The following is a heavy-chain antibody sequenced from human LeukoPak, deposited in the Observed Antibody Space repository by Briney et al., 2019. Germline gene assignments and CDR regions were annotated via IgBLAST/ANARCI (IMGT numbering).Heavy chain of an antibody. J-gene: IGHJ4*02. CDR2: MNPNSGNT. D-gene: IGHD1-26*01. CDR1: GYTFTSYD. Sequence: ASVKVSCKASGYTFTSYDINWVRQATGQGLEWMGWMNPNSGNTGYAQKFQGRVTMTRNTSISTAYMELSSLRSEDTAVYYCARESIVGATGGYYFDYWGQGTLVTVSS. V-gene: IGHV1-8*01. CDR3: ARESIVGATGGYYFDY.